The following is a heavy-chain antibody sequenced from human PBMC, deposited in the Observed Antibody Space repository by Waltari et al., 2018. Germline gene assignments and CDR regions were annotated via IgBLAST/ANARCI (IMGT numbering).Heavy chain of an antibody. Sequence: EVQLVESGGGLVQPGGSLRLSCAASGFTFSGSAMHWVSQASGKGLEWVGHIRSEANTYATAYAASVEGRFTISRDDSKNTAYLQMNSLKIEDTALYYCSRRGWRGGDYDPYYFDDWGQGTLVTVSS. V-gene: IGHV3-73*01. CDR1: GFTFSGSA. CDR3: SRRGWRGGDYDPYYFDD. CDR2: IRSEANTYAT. D-gene: IGHD2-21*02. J-gene: IGHJ4*02.